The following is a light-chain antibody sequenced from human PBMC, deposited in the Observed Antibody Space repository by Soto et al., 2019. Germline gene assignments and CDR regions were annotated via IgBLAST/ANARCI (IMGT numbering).Light chain of an antibody. Sequence: PGQRVTISCTGSSSNIGAGYDVNWYQHFPGTAPKLLIYVNTNRPSGVPDRFSGSKSGNTASLTISGLQAEDEADYYCDSYTSSRAYVFGIGTKVTVL. V-gene: IGLV1-40*01. CDR1: SSNIGAGYD. CDR2: VNT. J-gene: IGLJ1*01. CDR3: DSYTSSRAYV.